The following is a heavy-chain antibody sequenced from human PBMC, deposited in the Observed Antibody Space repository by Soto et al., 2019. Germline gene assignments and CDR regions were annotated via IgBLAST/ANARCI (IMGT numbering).Heavy chain of an antibody. D-gene: IGHD3-3*01. Sequence: QVQLVQSGAEVKKPGASVKVSCKASGYTFTSYDINWVRQATGQGLEWMGWMNPNSGNTGYAQKFQGRVTMTSNTSINTAYRELSSLRSEDTAVYYCARQLVTIFGVVIPDPSGKGTLVTVSS. CDR2: MNPNSGNT. CDR3: ARQLVTIFGVVIPDP. V-gene: IGHV1-8*01. J-gene: IGHJ5*02. CDR1: GYTFTSYD.